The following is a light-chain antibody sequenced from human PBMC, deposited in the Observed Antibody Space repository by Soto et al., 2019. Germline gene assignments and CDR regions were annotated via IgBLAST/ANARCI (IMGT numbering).Light chain of an antibody. Sequence: EIVLTQSPDTLSLSPGERATLSCRASQTIDSRFLAWYQQKRGQAPSLLVYGASTRATDIPDRFSGSGSGTEFTLTNSRLDPEDSALYYCQQYGYSPFTFGQGTKLEIK. J-gene: IGKJ2*01. V-gene: IGKV3-20*01. CDR3: QQYGYSPFT. CDR2: GAS. CDR1: QTIDSRF.